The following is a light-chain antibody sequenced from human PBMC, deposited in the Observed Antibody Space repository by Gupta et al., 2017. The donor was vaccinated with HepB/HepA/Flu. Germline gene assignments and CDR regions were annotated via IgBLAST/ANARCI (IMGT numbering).Light chain of an antibody. CDR1: PSVRSNQ. V-gene: IGKV3-20*01. Sequence: IVLTQSPGTLSLSPGERATLSCSASPSVRSNQLAWYQQKPGPAPRLLIYGASSRASSLPDRFSGSGSGTEFALTISRLESEDFAVYYCQQNGSPPPFGQGTKVEIK. CDR2: GAS. J-gene: IGKJ2*01. CDR3: QQNGSPPP.